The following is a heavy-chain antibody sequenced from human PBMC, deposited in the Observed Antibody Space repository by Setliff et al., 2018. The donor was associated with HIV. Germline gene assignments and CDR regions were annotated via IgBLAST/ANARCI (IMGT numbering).Heavy chain of an antibody. V-gene: IGHV4-31*03. D-gene: IGHD3-9*01. CDR2: IYYSGGT. J-gene: IGHJ5*02. CDR1: GGSIRSSSYY. CDR3: ARHRYYDILFDP. Sequence: SETLSLTCNVSGGSIRSSSYYWGWIRQPPGKGLEYIGYIYYSGGTYYNPSLKSRVTISVDTSKNQFSLKLSSVTAADTAVYYCARHRYYDILFDPWGQGTLVTVSS.